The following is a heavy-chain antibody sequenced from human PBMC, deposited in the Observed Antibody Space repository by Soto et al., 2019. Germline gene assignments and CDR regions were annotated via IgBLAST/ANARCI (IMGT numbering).Heavy chain of an antibody. CDR2: IYSSENT. CDR3: ASPKIAFYNWFDP. D-gene: IGHD3-3*02. V-gene: IGHV4-39*01. J-gene: IGHJ5*02. Sequence: TVAGGKIINLSYPRGMNSQPPGKGLEWIGTIYSSENTYYNPSLQSRVTISVDTSKNQFSLKLSSVTAADTAVYYCASPKIAFYNWFDPWGQGTLVTVSS. CDR1: GGKIINLSYP.